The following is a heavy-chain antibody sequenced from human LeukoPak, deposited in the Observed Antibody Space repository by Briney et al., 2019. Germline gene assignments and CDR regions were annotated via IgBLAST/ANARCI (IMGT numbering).Heavy chain of an antibody. CDR1: GGSFSDYY. CDR3: AREIPAVRLTYYFYYYMDV. J-gene: IGHJ6*03. V-gene: IGHV4-34*01. CDR2: ITHSRST. D-gene: IGHD2-2*01. Sequence: PSETLYLTCAVYGGSFSDYYWSWIRQPPGKGLKWIGEITHSRSTNYNPSLKSRVTISVDTSKNQFSLKLSSVTAADTAVYYCAREIPAVRLTYYFYYYMDVWGKGTTVTVSS.